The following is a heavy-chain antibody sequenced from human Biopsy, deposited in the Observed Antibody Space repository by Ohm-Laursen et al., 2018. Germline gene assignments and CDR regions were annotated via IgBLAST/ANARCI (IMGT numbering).Heavy chain of an antibody. D-gene: IGHD2-21*02. CDR3: ARGRGYCGGDCYPTYYYNYGMDV. Sequence: SDTLSLTCPVFGGSFSGYYWSWIRQPPGKGLEWIGELNHSGSTNNNPSLKSRVTISVDTSKNQFSLKVSSVTAADTAVYYCARGRGYCGGDCYPTYYYNYGMDVWGQGTTVTVSS. CDR2: LNHSGST. J-gene: IGHJ6*02. V-gene: IGHV4-34*01. CDR1: GGSFSGYY.